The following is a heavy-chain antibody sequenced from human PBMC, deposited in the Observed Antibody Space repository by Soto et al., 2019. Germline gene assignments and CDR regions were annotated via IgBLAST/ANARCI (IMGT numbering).Heavy chain of an antibody. CDR3: AKALFAYYYDSSGYPPYDY. CDR2: IRGSGGST. J-gene: IGHJ4*02. Sequence: GGSLRLSCAASGFTFSSYAMSWVRQAPGKGLEWVSAIRGSGGSTYYADSVKGRFTISRDNSKNALYLQMNSLRAEDTAVYYCAKALFAYYYDSSGYPPYDYWGQGTLVTVSS. CDR1: GFTFSSYA. D-gene: IGHD3-22*01. V-gene: IGHV3-23*01.